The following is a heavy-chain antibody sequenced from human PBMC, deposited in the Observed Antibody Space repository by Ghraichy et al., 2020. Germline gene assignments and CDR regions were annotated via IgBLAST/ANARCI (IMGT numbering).Heavy chain of an antibody. J-gene: IGHJ5*02. D-gene: IGHD6-6*01. CDR2: IYYSGST. CDR3: ARHMSRGYSSSSRVGFDP. CDR1: GGSISSSSYY. Sequence: SETLSLTCTVSGGSISSSSYYWGWIRQPPGKGLEWIGSIYYSGSTYYNPSLKSRVTISVDTSKNQFSLKLSSVTAADTAVYYCARHMSRGYSSSSRVGFDPWGQGTLVTVSS. V-gene: IGHV4-39*01.